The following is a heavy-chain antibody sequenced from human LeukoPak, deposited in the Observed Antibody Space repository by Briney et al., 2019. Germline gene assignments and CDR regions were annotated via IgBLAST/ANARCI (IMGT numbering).Heavy chain of an antibody. CDR2: ISSSSSTI. CDR3: ASLYYYDSSPPAFDI. J-gene: IGHJ3*02. D-gene: IGHD3-22*01. V-gene: IGHV3-48*01. CDR1: GFTFSSYS. Sequence: GGSLRLSCAASGFTFSSYSMNWVRQAPGKGLEWVSYISSSSSTIYYADSVKGRFTISRDNAKNSLYLQMNSLRAEDTAVYYCASLYYYDSSPPAFDIWGQGTMVTVSS.